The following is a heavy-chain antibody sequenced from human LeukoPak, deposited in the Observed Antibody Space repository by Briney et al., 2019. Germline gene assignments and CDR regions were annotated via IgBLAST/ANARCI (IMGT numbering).Heavy chain of an antibody. J-gene: IGHJ4*02. V-gene: IGHV3-30*02. D-gene: IGHD3-3*01. CDR1: GFTFSSYG. CDR2: IRYDGSNK. CDR3: ATSEITIFRVAPFDY. Sequence: GGSLRLSCAASGFTFSSYGMHWVRQAPGKGLEWVAFIRYDGSNKYYADSVKGRFTISRDNSKNTLYLQMNSLRAEDTAVYYCATSEITIFRVAPFDYWGQGTLVTVSS.